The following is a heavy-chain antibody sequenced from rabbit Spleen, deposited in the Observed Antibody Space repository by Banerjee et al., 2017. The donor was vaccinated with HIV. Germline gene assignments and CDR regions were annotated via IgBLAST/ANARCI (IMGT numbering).Heavy chain of an antibody. Sequence: QLKETGGGLVQPGGSLTLSCKASGFDFSSYYMSWVRQAPGKGLEWIGYFDPVFGGTYYASWVNGQFTISSHNAQNTLYLQLNSLTAADTATYFCVRDSWDFNLWGQGTLVTVS. CDR3: VRDSWDFNL. CDR2: FDPVFGGT. CDR1: GFDFSSYY. D-gene: IGHD4-2*01. J-gene: IGHJ4*01. V-gene: IGHV1S7*01.